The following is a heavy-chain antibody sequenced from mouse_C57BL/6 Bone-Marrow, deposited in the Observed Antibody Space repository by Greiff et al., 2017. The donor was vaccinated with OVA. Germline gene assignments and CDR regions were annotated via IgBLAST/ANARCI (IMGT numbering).Heavy chain of an antibody. J-gene: IGHJ1*03. D-gene: IGHD1-1*01. CDR3: ATVGGSSYWYCDV. Sequence: VQLQQSGAELVRPGASVKLSCTASGFNIKDDYMHWVKQRPEQGLEWIGWIDPENGDTDYASKFQGKATITADTSSNTAYLQLSSLTSEDTAVYYGATVGGSSYWYCDVWGTGTTVTVAA. CDR1: GFNIKDDY. CDR2: IDPENGDT. V-gene: IGHV14-4*01.